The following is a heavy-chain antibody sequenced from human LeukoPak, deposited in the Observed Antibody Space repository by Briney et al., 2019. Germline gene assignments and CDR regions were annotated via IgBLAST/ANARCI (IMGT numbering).Heavy chain of an antibody. V-gene: IGHV4-59*01. CDR1: GDSITNFY. D-gene: IGHD1-1*01. CDR2: IYYTGST. CDR3: ARWMGTWNAFDI. Sequence: SETLSLTRTVSGDSITNFYWNWIRQPPGKGLEWIGYIYYTGSTTFNPSLKSRVTMSVDTSKNQFSLKLSSVTAADTAVYFCARWMGTWNAFDIWGQGTVVTVSS. J-gene: IGHJ3*02.